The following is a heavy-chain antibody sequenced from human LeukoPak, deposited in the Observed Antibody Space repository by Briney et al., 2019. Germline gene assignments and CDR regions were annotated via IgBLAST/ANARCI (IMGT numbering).Heavy chain of an antibody. CDR1: GFTFSSYW. D-gene: IGHD1-14*01. CDR3: AREDSAGYYYYDMDV. Sequence: PGGSLRLSCAASGFTFSSYWMSWVRQAPGKGLEWVANIKQGGSEKYYVDSVKGRFTISRDNAKNSLYLQMNSLRAEDTAVYYCAREDSAGYYYYDMDVWGQGTTVTVSS. CDR2: IKQGGSEK. V-gene: IGHV3-7*01. J-gene: IGHJ6*02.